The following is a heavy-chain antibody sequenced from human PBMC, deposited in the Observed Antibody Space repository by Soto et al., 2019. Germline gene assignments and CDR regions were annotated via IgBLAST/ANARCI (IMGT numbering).Heavy chain of an antibody. D-gene: IGHD3-22*01. CDR2: IYYSGST. CDR1: GGSIGSGDYY. CDR3: ARVVVITTSPDS. Sequence: QVQLQESGPGLVKPSQTLSLTCTVSGGSIGSGDYYWSWIRQPPGKGLEWIGYIYYSGSTYYNPSLKSRVTISVDPSKNQFALKLSSVTAADTAVYYCARVVVITTSPDSWGQGTLVTVSS. J-gene: IGHJ4*02. V-gene: IGHV4-30-4*01.